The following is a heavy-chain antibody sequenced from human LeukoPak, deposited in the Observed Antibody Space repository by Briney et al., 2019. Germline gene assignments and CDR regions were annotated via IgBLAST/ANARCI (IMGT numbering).Heavy chain of an antibody. V-gene: IGHV3-30-3*01. J-gene: IGHJ4*02. CDR1: GFTFSSYA. CDR3: ARDPSAYCGGDCYSLDY. Sequence: GRSLRLSCAASGFTFSSYAMHWVRQAPGKGLEWVAVISYDGSNKYYADSVKGRFTISRDNSKNTLYLQMNSLRAEDTAVYYCARDPSAYCGGDCYSLDYWGQGTLVTVSS. D-gene: IGHD2-21*02. CDR2: ISYDGSNK.